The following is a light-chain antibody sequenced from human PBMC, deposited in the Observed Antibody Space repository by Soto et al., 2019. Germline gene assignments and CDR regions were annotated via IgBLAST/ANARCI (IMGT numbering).Light chain of an antibody. Sequence: SPSTLSLSPGERATLSCRASESISNYLSWYQQTPGQAPRLLIRDASHRATGVPARFSGSGSGTDFTLTISSLDPEDFALYHFWHRSKFGQGRR. J-gene: IGKJ5*01. CDR2: DAS. V-gene: IGKV3-11*01. CDR3: WHRSK. CDR1: ESISNY.